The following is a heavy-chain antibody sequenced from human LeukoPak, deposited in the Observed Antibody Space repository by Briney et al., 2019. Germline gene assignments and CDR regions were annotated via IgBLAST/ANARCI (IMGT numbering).Heavy chain of an antibody. Sequence: WIRQPPGKGLEWVSLISGDGGSTFYADSVRGRFTISRDNTRKSLSLQMGSLRSEDTALYYCARESETSGWYDYWGQGTLVTVSS. CDR3: ARESETSGWYDY. D-gene: IGHD6-19*01. J-gene: IGHJ4*02. CDR2: ISGDGGST. V-gene: IGHV3-43*02.